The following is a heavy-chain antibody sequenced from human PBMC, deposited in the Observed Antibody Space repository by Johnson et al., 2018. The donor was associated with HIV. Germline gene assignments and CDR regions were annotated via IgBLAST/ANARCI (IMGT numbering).Heavy chain of an antibody. CDR3: ARVPPWAWGATCWLDAFDI. J-gene: IGHJ3*02. V-gene: IGHV3-30-3*01. D-gene: IGHD1-26*01. CDR2: ISYDGNNK. Sequence: QMLLVESGVGVVQPGRSLRLSCAASGFTFSSYAMHWVRQAPGKGLEWVAVISYDGNNKYYADSVKGRFTISRDNSRNTLYLPMNTLRTEDTALYYFARVPPWAWGATCWLDAFDIWGQVTMVTVSS. CDR1: GFTFSSYA.